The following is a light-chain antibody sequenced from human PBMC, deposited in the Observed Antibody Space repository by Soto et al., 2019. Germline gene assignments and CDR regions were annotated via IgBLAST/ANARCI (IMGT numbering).Light chain of an antibody. Sequence: QSVLTQPRSASGTPGQRVTISCSGSSPNVGSNTVNWYQQLPGTAPKPLIANNNQRPSGVPDRSSGCKSGTSASRAISGLQSEDEATYYCAAWDDSLNGRVFGGGTQLTVL. CDR1: SPNVGSNT. CDR3: AAWDDSLNGRV. V-gene: IGLV1-44*01. CDR2: NNN. J-gene: IGLJ3*02.